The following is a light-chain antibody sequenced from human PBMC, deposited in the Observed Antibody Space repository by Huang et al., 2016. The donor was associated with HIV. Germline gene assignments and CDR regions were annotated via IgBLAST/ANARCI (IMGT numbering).Light chain of an antibody. V-gene: IGKV1-16*01. CDR2: SSS. CDR1: QDISEY. CDR3: QQYDNYPRT. Sequence: DIQMTQSPSSLSASVGDKVTITCRARQDISEYLAWCQQKPGQAPTSLIYSSSTLHPGVPSRFSGSGSGTRFTLTINSLQPEDFATYYCQQYDNYPRTFGQGTKVDIK. J-gene: IGKJ2*01.